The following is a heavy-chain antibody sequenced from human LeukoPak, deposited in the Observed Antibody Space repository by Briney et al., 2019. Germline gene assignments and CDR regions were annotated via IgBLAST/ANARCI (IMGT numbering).Heavy chain of an antibody. CDR2: IKQDGSEK. J-gene: IGHJ4*02. V-gene: IGHV3-7*01. Sequence: QTGGSLRLSCAASGFTFSSYWMSWVRQAPGKGLEWVANIKQDGSEKYYVDSVKGRFTISRDNAKNSLYLQMNSLRAEDTAVYYCAEPYGSGIGPNFDYWGQGTLVTVSS. CDR1: GFTFSSYW. D-gene: IGHD3-10*01. CDR3: AEPYGSGIGPNFDY.